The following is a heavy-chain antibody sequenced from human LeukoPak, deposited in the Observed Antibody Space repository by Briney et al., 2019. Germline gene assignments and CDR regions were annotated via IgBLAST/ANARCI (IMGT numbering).Heavy chain of an antibody. V-gene: IGHV4-59*01. CDR1: GGSFSSYY. CDR2: IYYSGTT. CDR3: ARAYNWNDFDY. Sequence: SETLSLTCIVSGGSFSSYYWSWIRQPPGKGLEWIGYIYYSGTTNYNPSLKSRVTISVDTSKKQFSLKLSSVTAADTAVYYCARAYNWNDFDYWDQGTLVTVSS. D-gene: IGHD1-20*01. J-gene: IGHJ4*02.